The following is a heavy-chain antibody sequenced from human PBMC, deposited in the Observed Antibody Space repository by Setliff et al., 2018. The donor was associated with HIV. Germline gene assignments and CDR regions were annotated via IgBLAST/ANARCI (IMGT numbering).Heavy chain of an antibody. D-gene: IGHD3-10*01. CDR2: VYFSGST. CDR3: ARSALWFGEADWYFDL. J-gene: IGHJ2*01. Sequence: PSETLSLTCSVSGASITSGIYYWAWIRQPAGKGLEFIGRVYFSGSTNYNPSLKSRVTISLDTSKNRFSLNLRSVTAADTAVYYCARSALWFGEADWYFDLWGRGTLVTVSS. V-gene: IGHV4-61*02. CDR1: GASITSGIYY.